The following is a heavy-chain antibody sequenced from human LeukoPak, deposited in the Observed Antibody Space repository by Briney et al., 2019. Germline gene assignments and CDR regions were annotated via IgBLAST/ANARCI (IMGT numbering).Heavy chain of an antibody. D-gene: IGHD2-2*01. CDR1: GYSFTSYW. J-gene: IGHJ4*02. CDR3: AKTYCGSTSCPFDW. Sequence: GESLKISCKGSGYSFTSYWIAWVRQMPGKGLEWMGIIFPGDSDTTYSPSLQGQVTISVDTSISTASLQWSSLKASDTAMYYCAKTYCGSTSCPFDWWGQGTLVTVSS. V-gene: IGHV5-51*01. CDR2: IFPGDSDT.